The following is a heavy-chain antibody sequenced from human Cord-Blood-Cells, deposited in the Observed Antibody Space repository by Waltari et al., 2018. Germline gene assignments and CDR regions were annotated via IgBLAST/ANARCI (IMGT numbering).Heavy chain of an antibody. D-gene: IGHD2-2*01. CDR3: ASWKRGYCSSTSCYYFDY. V-gene: IGHV4-39*01. Sequence: QLQLQESGPGLVKPSETLSLTCTVSGGSISSSSYYWGWIRQPPGKGLEWIGSIYHSGSTYYNPSLKSLVTISVDTSKNQFSLKLSSVTAADTAVYYCASWKRGYCSSTSCYYFDYWGQGTLVTVSS. CDR2: IYHSGST. CDR1: GGSISSSSYY. J-gene: IGHJ4*02.